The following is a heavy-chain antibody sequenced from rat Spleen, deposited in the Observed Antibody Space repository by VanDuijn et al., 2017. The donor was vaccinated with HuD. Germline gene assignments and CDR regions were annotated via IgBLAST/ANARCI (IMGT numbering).Heavy chain of an antibody. Sequence: EVQLVESGGGLVQPGRSMKLSCAASGFTFSNYYMAWVRQAPTKGLEWVASISTGGGKTYYQDSVKGRFTISRDNAKSTLYLQMDSLRAEDTATYYCARQLPGYNVMDAWGQGASVTVSS. J-gene: IGHJ4*01. V-gene: IGHV5-25*01. CDR2: ISTGGGKT. CDR3: ARQLPGYNVMDA. D-gene: IGHD1-4*01. CDR1: GFTFSNYY.